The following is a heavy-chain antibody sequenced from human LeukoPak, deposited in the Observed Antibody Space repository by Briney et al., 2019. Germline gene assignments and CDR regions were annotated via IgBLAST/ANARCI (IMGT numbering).Heavy chain of an antibody. CDR1: GFTFSNAW. D-gene: IGHD2-21*02. Sequence: GGSLRLSCEAAGFTFSNAWMSWVRQAPGKGLEWVGRIKSRADGGTIDYAVPVKGRFIISRDDSRNTLYLQMNSLKIEDTAMHYCTTLRLTASDYWGQGTRVSVSS. CDR2: IKSRADGGTI. J-gene: IGHJ4*02. CDR3: TTLRLTASDY. V-gene: IGHV3-15*01.